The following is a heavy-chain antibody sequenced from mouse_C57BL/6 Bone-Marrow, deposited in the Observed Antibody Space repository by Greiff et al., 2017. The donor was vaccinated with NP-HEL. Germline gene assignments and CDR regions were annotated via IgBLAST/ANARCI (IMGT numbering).Heavy chain of an antibody. V-gene: IGHV1-64*01. CDR2: IHPNSGST. CDR1: GYTFTSYW. J-gene: IGHJ2*01. CDR3: ARGNYYGSPFDY. D-gene: IGHD1-1*01. Sequence: QVQLQQPGAELVKPGASVKLSCKASGYTFTSYWMHWVKQRPGQGLEWIGMIHPNSGSTNYNEKFKSKATLTADKSSSTAYMQLSSLTSEDSAVSYCARGNYYGSPFDYWGQGTTLTVSS.